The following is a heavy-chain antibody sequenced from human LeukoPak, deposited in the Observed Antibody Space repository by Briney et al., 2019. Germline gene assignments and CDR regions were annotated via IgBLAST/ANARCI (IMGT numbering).Heavy chain of an antibody. CDR1: GFTFSSYA. D-gene: IGHD7-27*01. CDR3: ARGWGSFDY. Sequence: GRSLRLSCAASGFTFSSYAMHWVRQAPGKGLEWVAVISYDGSNKYYADSVKGRFTISRDNSKNTLYLQMNSLRAEDTAVYYCARGWGSFDYWGQGTLVTASS. V-gene: IGHV3-30-3*01. CDR2: ISYDGSNK. J-gene: IGHJ4*02.